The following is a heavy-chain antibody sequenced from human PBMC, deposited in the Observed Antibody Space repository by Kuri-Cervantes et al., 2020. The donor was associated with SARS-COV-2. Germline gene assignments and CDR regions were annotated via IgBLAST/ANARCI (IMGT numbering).Heavy chain of an antibody. CDR3: ARSGPGAISREDDAFDI. D-gene: IGHD2-21*01. CDR1: GDTFTYRF. CDR2: ITPFNGNT. Sequence: SVKVSWKVSGDTFTYRFLHWVRQAPGQAPEWMGWITPFNGNTNYAQKFQDRVTITRDRSASTAYMELSSLRSEDTAMYYCARSGPGAISREDDAFDIWGQGTMVTVSS. V-gene: IGHV1-45*02. J-gene: IGHJ3*02.